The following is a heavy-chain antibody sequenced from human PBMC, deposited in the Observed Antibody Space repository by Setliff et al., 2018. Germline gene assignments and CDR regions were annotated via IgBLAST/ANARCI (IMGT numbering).Heavy chain of an antibody. J-gene: IGHJ4*02. D-gene: IGHD1-26*01. V-gene: IGHV3-7*03. CDR1: GFTFSDHY. Sequence: GGSLRLSCAASGFTFSDHYMTWVRQAPGKGLEWVANIRQDGSDKYYVGSVRGRFTISRDNAKNSLDLQMSSLSDDDTAVYHRARCAAGPYCRNSFDYWGRGTLVTVSS. CDR3: ARCAAGPYCRNSFDY. CDR2: IRQDGSDK.